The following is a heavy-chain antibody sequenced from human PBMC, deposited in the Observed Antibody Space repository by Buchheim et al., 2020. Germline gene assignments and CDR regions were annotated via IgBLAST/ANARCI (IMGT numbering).Heavy chain of an antibody. V-gene: IGHV3-30*18. CDR1: GFTFSSYG. D-gene: IGHD5-24*01. CDR3: AKDRRWDV. CDR2: ISYDGSKK. J-gene: IGHJ6*03. Sequence: QVQLVESGGGVVQPGRSLRLSCAASGFTFSSYGMHWVRQAPGKGLEWVAVISYDGSKKYYADSVKGRFTISRDNSRNTLYLQMNSLRAEDTAVYYCAKDRRWDVWGKGTT.